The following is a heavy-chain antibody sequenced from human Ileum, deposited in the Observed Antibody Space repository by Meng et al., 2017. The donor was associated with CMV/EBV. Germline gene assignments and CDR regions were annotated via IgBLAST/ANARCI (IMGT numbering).Heavy chain of an antibody. D-gene: IGHD2-15*01. CDR1: GDSISSYS. Sequence: VPPLLTPSATLALTCSVSGDSISSYSWSWIRQPAGKGLEWIGRIYSSVGANYSPSLKSRATMSVDMSKNEVSLKLSAVTAADTAVYYCARGDPDGYCAGGSCYRYWYFDVWGRGTLVTVSS. V-gene: IGHV4-4*07. CDR3: ARGDPDGYCAGGSCYRYWYFDV. CDR2: IYSSVGA. J-gene: IGHJ2*01.